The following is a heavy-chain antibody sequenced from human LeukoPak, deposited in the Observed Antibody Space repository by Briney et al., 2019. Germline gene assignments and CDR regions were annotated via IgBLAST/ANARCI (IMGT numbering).Heavy chain of an antibody. CDR1: GFTFSSYA. CDR3: ATRAGGY. J-gene: IGHJ4*02. Sequence: GGSLRLSCAASGFTFSSYAMIWVRQAPGKGLEWVSAICGSGSRTYSADSVTGQFTISHDNFKITLYLEMNNLRAQGTAVYYCATRAGGYWGQGTLVTVSS. CDR2: ICGSGSRT. D-gene: IGHD3-10*01. V-gene: IGHV3-23*01.